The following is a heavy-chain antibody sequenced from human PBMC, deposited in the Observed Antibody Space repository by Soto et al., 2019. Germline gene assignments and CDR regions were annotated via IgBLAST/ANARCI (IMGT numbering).Heavy chain of an antibody. CDR3: ASGSKDFWSGSYAFDI. CDR2: INHSGST. V-gene: IGHV4-34*01. CDR1: GGSFSGYY. J-gene: IGHJ3*02. D-gene: IGHD3-3*01. Sequence: QVQLQQWGAGLLKPSETLSLTCAVYGGSFSGYYWSWIRQPPGKGLEWIGEINHSGSTNYNPSLKRRVPISVDTSKSQLSLKLSSVTAADTAVYYCASGSKDFWSGSYAFDIWGQGTMVTVSS.